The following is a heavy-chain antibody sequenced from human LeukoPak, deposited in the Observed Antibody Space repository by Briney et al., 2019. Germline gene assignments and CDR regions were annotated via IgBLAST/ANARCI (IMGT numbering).Heavy chain of an antibody. CDR1: RYTFTDNS. CDR3: ARVFCDYGGNMVWRDMDY. V-gene: IGHV1-2*06. J-gene: IGHJ4*02. D-gene: IGHD4-23*01. Sequence: ASVNVSCKASRYTFTDNSMDSVRQPPGQGLEWMGRINPNSGGTKYAQKMQSRVTMARDTPISTAYMEPSRLRSDGTAVYYCARVFCDYGGNMVWRDMDYWGEGNLVTVSS. CDR2: INPNSGGT.